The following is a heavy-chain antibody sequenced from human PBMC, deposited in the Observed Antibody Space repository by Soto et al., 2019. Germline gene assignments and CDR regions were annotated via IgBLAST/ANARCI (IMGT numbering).Heavy chain of an antibody. D-gene: IGHD5-12*01. V-gene: IGHV1-69*06. J-gene: IGHJ4*02. CDR3: VRVVAIPGYPDN. CDR2: IVPTVDTS. Sequence: ASVKVSCKTSGATFSSYAITWVRQAPGQGLEWMGGIVPTVDTSTYAQKFQGRVTITADKFTNTVYMELSSLGSDDTAVYYCVRVVAIPGYPDNWGQGTLVTVSS. CDR1: GATFSSYA.